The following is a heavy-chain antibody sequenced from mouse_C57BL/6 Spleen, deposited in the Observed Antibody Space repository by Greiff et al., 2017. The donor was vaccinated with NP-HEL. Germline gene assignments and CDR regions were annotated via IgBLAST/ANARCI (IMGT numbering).Heavy chain of an antibody. CDR3: AGSYDGPSYYFDY. V-gene: IGHV14-3*01. CDR1: GFNIKNTY. Sequence: EVMLVESVAELVRPGASVKLSCTASGFNIKNTYMHWVKQRPEQGLEWIGRIDPANGNTKYAPKFQGKATITADTSSNTAYLQRSSLTSEDTAIYYCAGSYDGPSYYFDYWGQGTTLTVSS. D-gene: IGHD2-3*01. CDR2: IDPANGNT. J-gene: IGHJ2*01.